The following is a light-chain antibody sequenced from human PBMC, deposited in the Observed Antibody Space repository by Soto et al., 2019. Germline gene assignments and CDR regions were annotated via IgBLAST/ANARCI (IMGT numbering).Light chain of an antibody. CDR1: NIGSIS. CDR3: QVWDTSRDHQV. J-gene: IGLJ2*01. Sequence: SYELTQPPSVSVAPGKTATISCGGNNIGSISLHWYQQKPGQAPVVVISYDSDRPSGIPERFSGSNSGNTATLTISRVEAGDEADYYCQVWDTSRDHQVFGGGTKLTVL. CDR2: YDS. V-gene: IGLV3-21*04.